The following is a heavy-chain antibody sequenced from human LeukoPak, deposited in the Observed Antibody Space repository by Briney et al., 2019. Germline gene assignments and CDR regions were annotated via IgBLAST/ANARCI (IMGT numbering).Heavy chain of an antibody. D-gene: IGHD2-2*01. CDR1: GGSISSYY. Sequence: ASETLSLTCTVSGGSISSYYWSWIRQPAGKGLEWIGRIYTSGSTNYNPSLKSRVTMSVDTSKNQFSLKLSSVTAADTAVYYCARERKLQLRQSPPPGRFDYWGQGTLVTVSS. CDR3: ARERKLQLRQSPPPGRFDY. V-gene: IGHV4-4*07. J-gene: IGHJ4*02. CDR2: IYTSGST.